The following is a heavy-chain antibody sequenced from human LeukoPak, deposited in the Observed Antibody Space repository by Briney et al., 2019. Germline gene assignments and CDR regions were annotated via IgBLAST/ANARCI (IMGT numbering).Heavy chain of an antibody. J-gene: IGHJ4*02. CDR1: GYTFTSYG. CDR2: ISAYNGNT. Sequence: ASVKVSCKASGYTFTSYGISWVRQAPGQGLEWMGWISAYNGNTNYAQKLQGRVTMTTDTSTSTAYMELRSLRSDDTAVYHCARDEENYYGSGGFDYWGQGTLVTVSS. D-gene: IGHD3-10*01. V-gene: IGHV1-18*01. CDR3: ARDEENYYGSGGFDY.